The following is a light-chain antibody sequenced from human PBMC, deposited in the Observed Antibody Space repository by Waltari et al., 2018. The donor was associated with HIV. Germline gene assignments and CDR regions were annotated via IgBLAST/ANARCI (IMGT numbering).Light chain of an antibody. CDR1: SSDVGGYNL. J-gene: IGLJ2*01. V-gene: IGLV2-23*02. Sequence: QSALTQPASVSGSPGQSITISCTGTSSDVGGYNLVSWYQQHPGKAPKLMIYEVSKRRSGVSNRFSGSKSGNTASLTISGLQAEDEADYYCCAYAGSTTYVIFGGGTKLTVL. CDR3: CAYAGSTTYVI. CDR2: EVS.